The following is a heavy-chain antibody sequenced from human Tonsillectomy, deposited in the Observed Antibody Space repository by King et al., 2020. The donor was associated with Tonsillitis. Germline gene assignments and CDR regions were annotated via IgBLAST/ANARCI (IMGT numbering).Heavy chain of an antibody. CDR3: ARHDGGSGWTEYFQH. J-gene: IGHJ1*01. D-gene: IGHD6-19*01. V-gene: IGHV4-59*08. CDR2: IHYSGST. Sequence: QLQESGPGLVKPSETLSLTCTVSGGSISSYYWSWIRQPPGKGLEWIGYIHYSGSTNYNPSLKSRVTISVDTSKSQFSLKLSSVTAADTAVYYCARHDGGSGWTEYFQHWGQGTLVTVS. CDR1: GGSISSYY.